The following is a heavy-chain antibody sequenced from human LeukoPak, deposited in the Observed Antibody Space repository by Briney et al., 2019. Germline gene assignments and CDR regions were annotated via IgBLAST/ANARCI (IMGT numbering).Heavy chain of an antibody. D-gene: IGHD2-15*01. Sequence: KTGGSLRLSCAASGFTFSSYAMSWVRQAPGKGLEWVGRIEGETDGGTTDYAAPVKGRFTISRDDLKNTVYLQMNSLKTEDTAVYYCTTDNLLSGGSRDDLFDVWGQGTVVTVSS. CDR3: TTDNLLSGGSRDDLFDV. CDR2: IEGETDGGTT. CDR1: GFTFSSYA. V-gene: IGHV3-15*04. J-gene: IGHJ3*01.